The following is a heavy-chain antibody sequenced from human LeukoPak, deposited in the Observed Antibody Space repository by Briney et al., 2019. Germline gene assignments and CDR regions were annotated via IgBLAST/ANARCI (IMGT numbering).Heavy chain of an antibody. V-gene: IGHV1-2*02. CDR1: GGTFSSYA. CDR3: AREFDYYDSSGYYYHVSYFDY. D-gene: IGHD3-22*01. Sequence: ASVKVSCKASGGTFSSYAISWVRQAPGQGLEWMGWINPNSGGTNYAQKFQGRVTMTRDTSISTAYMELSRLRSDDTAVYYCAREFDYYDSSGYYYHVSYFDYWGQGTLVTVSS. CDR2: INPNSGGT. J-gene: IGHJ4*02.